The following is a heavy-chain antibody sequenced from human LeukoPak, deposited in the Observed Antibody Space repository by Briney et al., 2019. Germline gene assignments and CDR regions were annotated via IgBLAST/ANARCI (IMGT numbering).Heavy chain of an antibody. CDR1: GGSISSYY. Sequence: SETLSLTCTVSGGSISSYYWSWIRQPAGKGLEWIGRLYTSGSTNYNPSLKSRVVISVDTSKNQFSLKLSSVTAADTAVYYCARPYYYDSRIDPWGQGILVTVSS. J-gene: IGHJ5*02. V-gene: IGHV4-4*07. CDR3: ARPYYYDSRIDP. D-gene: IGHD3-22*01. CDR2: LYTSGST.